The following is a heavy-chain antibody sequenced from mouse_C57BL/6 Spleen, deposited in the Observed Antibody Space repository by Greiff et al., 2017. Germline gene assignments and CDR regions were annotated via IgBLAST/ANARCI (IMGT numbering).Heavy chain of an antibody. J-gene: IGHJ3*01. CDR3: VRQSGLPFAY. V-gene: IGHV10-1*01. Sequence: EVHLVESGGGLVQPKGSLKLSCAASGFSFNTYAMNWVRQAPGKGLEWVARIRSKSNNYATYYADSVKERFTISRDDSESMLYLQMNNLKTEDTAMYYWVRQSGLPFAYWGQGTLVTVSA. D-gene: IGHD2-2*01. CDR1: GFSFNTYA. CDR2: IRSKSNNYAT.